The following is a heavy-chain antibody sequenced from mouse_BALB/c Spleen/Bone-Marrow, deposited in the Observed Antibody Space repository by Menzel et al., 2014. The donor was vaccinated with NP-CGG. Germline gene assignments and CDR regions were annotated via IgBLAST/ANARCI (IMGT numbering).Heavy chain of an antibody. Sequence: EVQVVESGGDLVKPGGSLKLSCAASGFTFSGYAMSWVRRTPEKRLEWVASISNGGSTYYPDSVKGRFTISRDNARNILYLQMTSLRSEDTAMYYCTRGRRDYGWYFDVWGAGTTVTVSS. CDR1: GFTFSGYA. J-gene: IGHJ1*01. CDR3: TRGRRDYGWYFDV. D-gene: IGHD2-4*01. CDR2: ISNGGST. V-gene: IGHV5-6-5*01.